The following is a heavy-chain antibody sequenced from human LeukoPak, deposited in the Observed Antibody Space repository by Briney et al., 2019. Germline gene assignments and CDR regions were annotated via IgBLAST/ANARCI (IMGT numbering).Heavy chain of an antibody. Sequence: ASVKLSCKASGGTFRSYAISWVRQGPGQGLEWMGRIIPILGIANYAQKFQGRVTITADRSTSTAYMELSSLRSEDTAVYYCARGSSTTGQLYYFDYWGQGTLVTVSS. CDR3: ARGSSTTGQLYYFDY. D-gene: IGHD4-11*01. J-gene: IGHJ4*02. CDR2: IIPILGIA. V-gene: IGHV1-69*04. CDR1: GGTFRSYA.